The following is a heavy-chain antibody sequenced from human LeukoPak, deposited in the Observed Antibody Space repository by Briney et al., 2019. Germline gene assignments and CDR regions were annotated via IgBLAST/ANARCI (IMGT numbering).Heavy chain of an antibody. J-gene: IGHJ6*02. CDR1: GFTFDDYA. V-gene: IGHV3-9*01. CDR3: AKDKGVAVAGRYYYYYYGMDV. CDR2: ISWNSGGI. D-gene: IGHD6-19*01. Sequence: PGGSLRLSCAASGFTFDDYAMHWVRQAPGKGLEWVSGISWNSGGIGYADSVKGRFTISRDNAKNSLYLQMNSLRAEDTALYYCAKDKGVAVAGRYYYYYYGMDVWGQGTTVTVSS.